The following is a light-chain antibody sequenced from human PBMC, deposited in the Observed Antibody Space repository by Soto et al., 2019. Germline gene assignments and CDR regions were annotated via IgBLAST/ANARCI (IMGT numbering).Light chain of an antibody. J-gene: IGKJ3*01. CDR2: GAS. CDR3: XXXXFWPRGT. V-gene: IGKV3-15*01. CDR1: QSVNLN. Sequence: EIMMTQSPGTLSVSPGEGATLSCTASQSVNLNLAWYQQRPGQPPRLLLYGASTRATGIPVRFRGSGSGTEFTLTITSLQXEXSXXXXXXXXXFWPRGTFGPGTKVEIK.